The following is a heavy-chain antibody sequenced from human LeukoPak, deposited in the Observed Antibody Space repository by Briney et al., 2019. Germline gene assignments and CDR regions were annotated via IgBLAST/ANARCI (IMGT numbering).Heavy chain of an antibody. CDR3: ARDGGTDWYDP. D-gene: IGHD3-16*01. V-gene: IGHV3-7*01. CDR2: IKQEGSEK. CDR1: GFTISGYW. J-gene: IGHJ5*02. Sequence: GGSLRLSCAASGFTISGYWMSWVRQAPGKGLQWVANIKQEGSEKTYVDSVKGRFTISRDNAKNSLYLQMNSLRVEDTAMYYCARDGGTDWYDPWGQGTLVTVSS.